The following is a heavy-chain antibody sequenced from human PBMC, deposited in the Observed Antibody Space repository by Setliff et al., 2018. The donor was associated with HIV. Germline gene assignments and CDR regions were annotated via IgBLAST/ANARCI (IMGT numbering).Heavy chain of an antibody. CDR3: ARHSPSDY. V-gene: IGHV4-59*08. J-gene: IGHJ4*02. Sequence: ASETLSLTCTVSGGSISGHYWSWIRQPPGKGLEWIGYIYNSASTSYNPSLKSRVTISVDTSKNQFSLKLSSVTAADTAVYYCARHSPSDYWGQGTLVTISS. CDR1: GGSISGHY. CDR2: IYNSAST.